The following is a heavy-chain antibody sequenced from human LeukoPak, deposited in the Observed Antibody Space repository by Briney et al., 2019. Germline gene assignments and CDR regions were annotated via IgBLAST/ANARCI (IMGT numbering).Heavy chain of an antibody. CDR1: GFTLSSYW. Sequence: PGGSLRLSCAASGFTLSSYWMRWVRQAPGKGLEGVANIKQDGSEKYYVLCVKGRFTISRDNAKKSLYLQMNSLRAEDTAVYYCARLTAMVAYFDYWGQGTLVTVSS. V-gene: IGHV3-7*01. J-gene: IGHJ4*02. CDR3: ARLTAMVAYFDY. CDR2: IKQDGSEK. D-gene: IGHD5-18*01.